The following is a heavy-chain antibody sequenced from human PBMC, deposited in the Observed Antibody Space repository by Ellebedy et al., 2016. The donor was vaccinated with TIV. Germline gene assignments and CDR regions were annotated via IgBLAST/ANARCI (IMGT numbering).Heavy chain of an antibody. V-gene: IGHV3-30*09. J-gene: IGHJ4*02. CDR1: GFTFSYYS. D-gene: IGHD6-13*01. Sequence: GESLKISXAASGFTFSYYSMHWVRQAPGKGLEWVAVISHDGSNKYHAESVKGRFAISRDDSKNTLYLQMNTLGTEDTAVYFCTRGSSSRGYFDSWGQGTLVTVSS. CDR3: TRGSSSRGYFDS. CDR2: ISHDGSNK.